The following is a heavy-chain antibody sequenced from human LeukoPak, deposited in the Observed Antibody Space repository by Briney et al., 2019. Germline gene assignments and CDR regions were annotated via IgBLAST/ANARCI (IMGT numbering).Heavy chain of an antibody. V-gene: IGHV3-21*01. CDR1: GFTFSSYS. J-gene: IGHJ6*02. CDR3: ARDSGIVVVTAISGYYYGMDV. CDR2: ISSSSSYI. D-gene: IGHD2-21*02. Sequence: GGSLRLSCAASGFTFSSYSMNRVRQAPGKGLEWVSSISSSSSYIYYADSVKGRFTISRDNAKNSLYLQMNSLRAEDTAVYYCARDSGIVVVTAISGYYYGMDVWGQGTTVTVSS.